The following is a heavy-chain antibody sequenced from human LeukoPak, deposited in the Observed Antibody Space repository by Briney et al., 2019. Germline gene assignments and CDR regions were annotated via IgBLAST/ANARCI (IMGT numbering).Heavy chain of an antibody. CDR2: IYTSGST. V-gene: IGHV4-61*02. Sequence: SETLSLTCTVSGGSISSGSYYWSWIRQPAGKGLEWIGCIYTSGSTNYNPSLKSRVTISVDTSKNQFSLKLSSVTAADTAVYYCASLTYYYDSSGYSTYNDYWGQGTLVTVSS. CDR1: GGSISSGSYY. CDR3: ASLTYYYDSSGYSTYNDY. D-gene: IGHD3-22*01. J-gene: IGHJ4*02.